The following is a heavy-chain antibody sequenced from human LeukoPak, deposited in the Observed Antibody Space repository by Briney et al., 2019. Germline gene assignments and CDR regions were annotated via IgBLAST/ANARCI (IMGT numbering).Heavy chain of an antibody. V-gene: IGHV5-51*01. Sequence: GESLKISCQTSGYYFTSYWIGWVRQMPGKGLEWMGIIYPSDSDTRYSPSFQGQVTISVDNSINTAYLHWSSLKASDTAMYYCARLPGMGYMDVWGKGTTVTVSS. CDR2: IYPSDSDT. CDR1: GYYFTSYW. D-gene: IGHD2-8*01. J-gene: IGHJ6*03. CDR3: ARLPGMGYMDV.